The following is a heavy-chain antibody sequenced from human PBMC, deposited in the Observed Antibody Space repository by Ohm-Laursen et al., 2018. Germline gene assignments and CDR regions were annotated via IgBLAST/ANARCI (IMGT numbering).Heavy chain of an antibody. CDR1: GFTFDDYA. V-gene: IGHV3-9*01. Sequence: SLRLSCAASGFTFDDYAMHWVRQAPGKGLEWVSGISWNSGSIGYADSVKGRFTISRDNAKNSLYLQMNSLRAEDTALYYCAKDIGGMTTVTTEGMDVWGQGTTVTVS. J-gene: IGHJ6*02. CDR2: ISWNSGSI. D-gene: IGHD4-17*01. CDR3: AKDIGGMTTVTTEGMDV.